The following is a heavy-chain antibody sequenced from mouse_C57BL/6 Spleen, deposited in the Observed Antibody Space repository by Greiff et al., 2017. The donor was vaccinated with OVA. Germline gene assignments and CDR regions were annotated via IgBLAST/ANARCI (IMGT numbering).Heavy chain of an antibody. J-gene: IGHJ3*01. CDR1: GYTFTSYW. V-gene: IGHV1-53*01. CDR2: INPSNGGT. Sequence: QVQLQQSGTELVKPGASVKLSCKASGYTFTSYWMHWVKQRPGQGLEWIGNINPSNGGTNYNEKFKSKATLTVDKSSSTAYMQLSSLTSEDSAVYYCATGTAQARGFAYWGQGTLVTVSA. CDR3: ATGTAQARGFAY. D-gene: IGHD3-2*02.